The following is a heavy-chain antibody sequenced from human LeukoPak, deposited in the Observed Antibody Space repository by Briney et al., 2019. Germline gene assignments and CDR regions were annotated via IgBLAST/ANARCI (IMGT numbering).Heavy chain of an antibody. CDR3: ARGEDTAMVTDY. V-gene: IGHV1-69*05. J-gene: IGHJ4*02. Sequence: ASVKVSCKASGGTFSSYAISWVRQAPGQGLEWMGGIIPIFGTANYAQKFQGRVTITTDESTSTAYMELSSLRSEDTAVYYCARGEDTAMVTDYWGQGTLVTVSS. CDR2: IIPIFGTA. D-gene: IGHD5-18*01. CDR1: GGTFSSYA.